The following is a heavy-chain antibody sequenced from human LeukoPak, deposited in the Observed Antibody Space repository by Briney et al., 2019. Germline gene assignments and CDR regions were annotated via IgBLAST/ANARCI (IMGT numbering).Heavy chain of an antibody. V-gene: IGHV3-30*03. CDR1: GFTFSSYG. J-gene: IGHJ5*02. CDR2: ISYDGSNK. CDR3: ARLYGTYPGWFDP. Sequence: GRSLRLSCAASGFTFSSYGMHWVRQAPGKGLEWVAVISYDGSNKGYADSVKGRFTLSRDNSKNTLYLHMNSLRAEDTAVYYCARLYGTYPGWFDPWGQGTLVTVSS. D-gene: IGHD4-17*01.